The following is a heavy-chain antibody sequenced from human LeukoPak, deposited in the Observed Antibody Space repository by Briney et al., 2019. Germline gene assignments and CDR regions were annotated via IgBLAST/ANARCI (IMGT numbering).Heavy chain of an antibody. D-gene: IGHD6-13*01. J-gene: IGHJ1*01. CDR2: IWYDGSNK. CDR3: VLAPIEQLGIFQH. Sequence: GRSLRLSCAASGFTFSSYGMHWVRQAPGKGLEWVAVIWYDGSNKYYADSAKGRFTISRDNSKNTLYLQMNSLRAEDTAVYYCVLAPIEQLGIFQHWGQGTLVTVSS. CDR1: GFTFSSYG. V-gene: IGHV3-33*01.